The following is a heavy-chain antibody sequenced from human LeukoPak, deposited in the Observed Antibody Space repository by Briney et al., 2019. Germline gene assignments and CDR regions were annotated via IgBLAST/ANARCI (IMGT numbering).Heavy chain of an antibody. V-gene: IGHV5-51*01. D-gene: IGHD1-26*01. CDR1: GYSFGNYW. CDR2: IYPGDSDT. J-gene: IGHJ5*02. Sequence: GESLKISCKGSGYSFGNYWIGWLRQMPGKGLEWMGIIYPGDSDTRYSPSFQGQVTISADKSISTAYLQWSSLKASDTAMYYCARHRTVEEWELRRCCWFDPWGQGTLVTVSS. CDR3: ARHRTVEEWELRRCCWFDP.